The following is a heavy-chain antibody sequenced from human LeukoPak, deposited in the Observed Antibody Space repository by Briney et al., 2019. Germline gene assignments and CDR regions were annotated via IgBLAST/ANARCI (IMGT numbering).Heavy chain of an antibody. Sequence: SETLSLTCTVSGGSISSYYWSWIRQPPGKGLEWIGYIYYSGSTNYNPSLKSRVTISVDTSNNQFSLKLSSVTAADTAVYYCARDPGSGWYWWFVPWGQGTLVTVSS. CDR1: GGSISSYY. D-gene: IGHD6-19*01. V-gene: IGHV4-59*01. CDR2: IYYSGST. CDR3: ARDPGSGWYWWFVP. J-gene: IGHJ5*02.